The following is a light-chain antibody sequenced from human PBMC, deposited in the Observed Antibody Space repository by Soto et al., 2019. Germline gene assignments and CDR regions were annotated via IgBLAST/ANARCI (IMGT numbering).Light chain of an antibody. CDR1: SSDVGAYNF. CDR3: NSYAGSNDVV. V-gene: IGLV2-8*01. J-gene: IGLJ3*02. CDR2: EVN. Sequence: QSALTQPPSASGSPGQSVTISCTGTSSDVGAYNFVSWYQQHPGKAPKLMIYEVNKRPSGVPDRFSGSKSGNTASLTVSGLQAADEADYYCNSYAGSNDVVFGGGTKLTVL.